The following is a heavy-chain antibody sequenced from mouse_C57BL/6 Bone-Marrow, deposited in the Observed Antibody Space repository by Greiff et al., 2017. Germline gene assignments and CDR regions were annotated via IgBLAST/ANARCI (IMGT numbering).Heavy chain of an antibody. CDR1: GYTFTSYG. V-gene: IGHV1-81*01. CDR3: ARPRIAY. CDR2: IYPRSGNT. J-gene: IGHJ3*01. Sequence: VQRVESGAELARPGASVKLSCKASGYTFTSYGISWVKQRTGQGLEWIGEIYPRSGNTYYNEKFKGKATLTADKSSSTAYMELRSLTSEDSAVYFCARPRIAYWGQGTLVTVSA.